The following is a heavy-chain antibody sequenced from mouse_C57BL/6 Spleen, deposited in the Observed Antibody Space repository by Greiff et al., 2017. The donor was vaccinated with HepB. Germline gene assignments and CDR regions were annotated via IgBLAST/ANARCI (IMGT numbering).Heavy chain of an antibody. D-gene: IGHD1-1*02. CDR3: AGGGSLGGFAY. Sequence: VQVVESGAELARPGASVKLSCKASGYTFTSYGISWVKQRTGQGLEWIGEIYPRSGNTYYNEKFKGKATLTADKSSSTAYMELRSLTSEDSAVYFCAGGGSLGGFAYWGQGTLVTVSA. V-gene: IGHV1-81*01. CDR2: IYPRSGNT. CDR1: GYTFTSYG. J-gene: IGHJ3*01.